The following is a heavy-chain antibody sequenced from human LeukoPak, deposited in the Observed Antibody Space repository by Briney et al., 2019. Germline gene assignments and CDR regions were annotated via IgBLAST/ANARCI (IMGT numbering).Heavy chain of an antibody. V-gene: IGHV4-59*01. Sequence: SETLSLTCTVSGGSISSYYWSWVRQPPGKGLEWSGYIYYSGSTNYNPSLKSRVTISVDTSKNQFSLKLSSVTAADTAVYYCARDLYPYGDYPDAFDIWGQGTMVTVSS. D-gene: IGHD4-17*01. CDR1: GGSISSYY. CDR2: IYYSGST. J-gene: IGHJ3*02. CDR3: ARDLYPYGDYPDAFDI.